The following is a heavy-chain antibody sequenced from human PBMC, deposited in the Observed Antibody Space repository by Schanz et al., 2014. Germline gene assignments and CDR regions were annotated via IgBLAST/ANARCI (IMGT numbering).Heavy chain of an antibody. Sequence: EVQLVESGGGLVQPGGSLRLSCAASGFTFSDHYMDWVRQAPGKGLEWVARVRNKNNRYTTEYAASVKGRFTISRDDSKNSLDVQMNSLKTEDTTMYYCARRASCSRIVCTAASWGQGTLVTVSS. CDR2: VRNKNNRYTT. J-gene: IGHJ5*02. CDR3: ARRASCSRIVCTAAS. CDR1: GFTFSDHY. D-gene: IGHD2-2*01. V-gene: IGHV3-72*01.